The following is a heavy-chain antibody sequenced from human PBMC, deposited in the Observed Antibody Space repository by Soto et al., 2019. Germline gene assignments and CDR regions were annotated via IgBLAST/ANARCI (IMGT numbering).Heavy chain of an antibody. J-gene: IGHJ4*01. CDR2: IIPIFGTA. Sequence: SVKVSCKASGCTFSSYAISWVRQAPGQGLEWMGGIIPIFGTANYAQKFQGRVTITADESTSTAYMELSSLRSEDTAVYYCASEGWRSIPGIAAAGPFDFWGQGTLVTVSS. V-gene: IGHV1-69*13. CDR1: GCTFSSYA. D-gene: IGHD6-13*01. CDR3: ASEGWRSIPGIAAAGPFDF.